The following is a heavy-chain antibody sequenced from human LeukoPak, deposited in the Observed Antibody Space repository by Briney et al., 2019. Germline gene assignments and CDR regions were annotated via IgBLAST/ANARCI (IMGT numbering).Heavy chain of an antibody. J-gene: IGHJ3*02. CDR1: GGSISSYY. CDR2: IYYSGST. Sequence: SETLSLTCTVSGGSISSYYWSWIRQPPGKGLEWIGYIYYSGSTNYNPSLKSRVTISVDTSKNQFSLKLSSVTAADTAVYYCARDPGYCSSTSCYAGAFDIWGQGTMVTVSS. V-gene: IGHV4-59*01. CDR3: ARDPGYCSSTSCYAGAFDI. D-gene: IGHD2-2*01.